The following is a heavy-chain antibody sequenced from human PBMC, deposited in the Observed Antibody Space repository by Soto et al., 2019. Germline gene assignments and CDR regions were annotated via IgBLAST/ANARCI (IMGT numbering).Heavy chain of an antibody. CDR1: GFTFSSNG. V-gene: IGHV3-30*18. CDR2: ISYDGSNK. CDR3: AKDARYCSGGSCNPTNFDY. D-gene: IGHD2-15*01. J-gene: IGHJ4*02. Sequence: LRLSCVVSGFTFSSNGMHWVRQAPGKGLEWVAVISYDGSNKYNADSVKGRFTISRDNSKNTLYLQMNSLRAEDTAVYYCAKDARYCSGGSCNPTNFDYWGQGTLVTVSS.